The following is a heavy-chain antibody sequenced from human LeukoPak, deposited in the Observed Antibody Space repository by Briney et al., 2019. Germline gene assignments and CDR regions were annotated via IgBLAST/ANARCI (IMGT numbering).Heavy chain of an antibody. V-gene: IGHV3-23*01. J-gene: IGHJ4*02. CDR3: AKQDFSGITAADCLDY. CDR2: ISDSGTGT. D-gene: IGHD6-13*01. CDR1: GFTFSSYA. Sequence: GGSPRLSCAASGFTFSSYAMSWVRQAPGKGLEWVSAISDSGTGTSYADSVQGRFTISRDNSKNTLYLQMNNLRAEDTAVYYCAKQDFSGITAADCLDYWGQGVLVTVSS.